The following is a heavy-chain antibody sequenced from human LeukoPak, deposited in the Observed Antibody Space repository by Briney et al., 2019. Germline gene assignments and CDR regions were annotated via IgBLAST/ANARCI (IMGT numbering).Heavy chain of an antibody. CDR1: GFTFSSYW. J-gene: IGHJ4*02. CDR3: ARRLRGYSSYCKDY. D-gene: IGHD6-13*01. Sequence: GGSLRLSCAASGFTFSSYWTHWVRQAPGKGLVWVSRINSDGSSTTYADSVKGRFTISRDNAKNTLYLQMNSPRAEDTAVYYCARRLRGYSSYCKDYWGQGTLVTVSS. V-gene: IGHV3-74*01. CDR2: INSDGSST.